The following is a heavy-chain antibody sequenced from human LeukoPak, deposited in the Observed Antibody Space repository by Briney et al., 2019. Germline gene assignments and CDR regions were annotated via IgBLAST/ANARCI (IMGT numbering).Heavy chain of an antibody. CDR2: IYYSGST. V-gene: IGHV4-59*01. CDR3: ARALVDTIFGVYFDY. Sequence: SETLSLTCTVSGGSISSYYWSWIRQPPGQGLEWMGYIYYSGSTNYNHSLKSRVTISVDTSKNQFSLKLSSVTAADTAVYYCARALVDTIFGVYFDYWGQGTLVTVSS. CDR1: GGSISSYY. J-gene: IGHJ4*02. D-gene: IGHD3-3*01.